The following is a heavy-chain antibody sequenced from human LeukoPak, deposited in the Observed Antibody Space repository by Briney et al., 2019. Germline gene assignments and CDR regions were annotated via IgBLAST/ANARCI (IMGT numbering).Heavy chain of an antibody. D-gene: IGHD5-24*01. V-gene: IGHV3-9*01. J-gene: IGHJ3*02. CDR2: ISWNSGSI. CDR3: AKGAWGGYNAHGAFDI. CDR1: GFTFDDYA. Sequence: GGSLRLSCAASGFTFDDYAMHWVRQAPGKGLEWVSGISWNSGSIGYADSVKGRFTNSRDNAKNSLYLQMNSLRAEDTALYYCAKGAWGGYNAHGAFDIWGQGTMVTVSS.